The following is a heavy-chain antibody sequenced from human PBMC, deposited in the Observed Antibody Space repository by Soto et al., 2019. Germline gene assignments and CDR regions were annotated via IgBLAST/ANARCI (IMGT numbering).Heavy chain of an antibody. CDR2: IGTAGDT. CDR1: GFTFSSYD. Sequence: SLRLSCAASGFTFSSYDMHWVRQATGKGLEWVSAIGTAGDTYYPGSVKGRFTISRENAKNSLYLQMNSLRAGDTAVYYCARGITMVRGVIIDYFDDRGQGSLVTGSS. CDR3: ARGITMVRGVIIDYFDD. V-gene: IGHV3-13*01. J-gene: IGHJ4*02. D-gene: IGHD3-10*01.